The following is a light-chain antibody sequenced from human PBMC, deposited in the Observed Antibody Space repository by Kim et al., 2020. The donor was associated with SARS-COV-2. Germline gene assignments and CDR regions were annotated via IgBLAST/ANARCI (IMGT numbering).Light chain of an antibody. V-gene: IGKV3-20*01. J-gene: IGKJ4*01. CDR2: GAS. Sequence: SPVERATPSCRASQSVNSNYLAWYQQKPGQAPRLLIYGASSRATGIPDRFSGSGSGTDFTLTISRLEPEDFAVYYCQQYDTSPLTFGGGTKVDIK. CDR1: QSVNSNY. CDR3: QQYDTSPLT.